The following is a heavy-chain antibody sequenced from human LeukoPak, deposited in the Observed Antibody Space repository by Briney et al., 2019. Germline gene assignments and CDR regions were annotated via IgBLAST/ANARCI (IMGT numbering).Heavy chain of an antibody. Sequence: PSETLSLTCTVSGGSISSYYWSWIRQPPGKGLEWIGDIYYSGSTNYNPSLKSRVTISVDTSENQFSLRLSSVTAADTAVYYCARGATSLSYFDSRGQGTLVTVSS. D-gene: IGHD2/OR15-2a*01. CDR2: IYYSGST. V-gene: IGHV4-59*08. CDR3: ARGATSLSYFDS. J-gene: IGHJ4*02. CDR1: GGSISSYY.